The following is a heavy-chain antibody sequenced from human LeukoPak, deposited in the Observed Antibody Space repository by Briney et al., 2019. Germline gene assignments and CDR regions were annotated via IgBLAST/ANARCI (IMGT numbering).Heavy chain of an antibody. J-gene: IGHJ4*02. D-gene: IGHD3-22*01. Sequence: ASVKVSCKASGYTFTGYCMHWVRQAPGQGLEWMGWISAYNGNTNYAQKLQGRVTMTTDTSTSTAYMELRSLRSDDTAVYYCASWYDSSGYYPNWGQGTLVTVSS. CDR3: ASWYDSSGYYPN. CDR1: GYTFTGYC. CDR2: ISAYNGNT. V-gene: IGHV1-18*04.